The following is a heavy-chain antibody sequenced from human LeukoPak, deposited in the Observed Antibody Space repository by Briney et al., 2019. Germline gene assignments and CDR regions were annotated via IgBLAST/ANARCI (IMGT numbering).Heavy chain of an antibody. CDR1: GITFRNFA. CDR2: IKQDGSEK. CDR3: AREGGWSWDY. J-gene: IGHJ4*02. Sequence: GGSLRLSCAASGITFRNFAMHWVRQAPGKGLEWVANIKQDGSEKNYVDSVKGRFTISRDNAKNSVHLQMNSLRAEDTAIYYCAREGGWSWDYWGQGTLVTVSS. V-gene: IGHV3-7*01. D-gene: IGHD2-15*01.